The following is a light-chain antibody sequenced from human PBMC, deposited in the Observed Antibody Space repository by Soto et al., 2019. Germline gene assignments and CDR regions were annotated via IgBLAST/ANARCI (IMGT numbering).Light chain of an antibody. V-gene: IGLV2-11*01. J-gene: IGLJ2*01. CDR1: SSDVGAYNY. CDR2: DVS. Sequence: QSVLTQPRSVSGSPGQSVTISCTGTSSDVGAYNYVSWYQQHPGKAPKLMIYDVSKRPSGVPDHFSGSKSGNTASLTISGLQAEDEADYYCCSYAGSDTYVVFGGGTNLTVL. CDR3: CSYAGSDTYVV.